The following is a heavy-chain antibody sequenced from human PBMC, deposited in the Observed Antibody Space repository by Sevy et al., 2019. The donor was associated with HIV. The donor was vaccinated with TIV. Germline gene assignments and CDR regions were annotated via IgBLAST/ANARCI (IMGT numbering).Heavy chain of an antibody. Sequence: GGSLRLSCAASGFTFSSYGMNWVRQAPGKGLEWVAVIWFDGRNQYYSESVKGRFTISRDNAKNTLYLQMNSLRAEDTAVYYCARELSGDYYDSSGYRFFDLWGRGTWSPSPQ. V-gene: IGHV3-33*01. J-gene: IGHJ2*01. CDR3: ARELSGDYYDSSGYRFFDL. CDR1: GFTFSSYG. D-gene: IGHD3-22*01. CDR2: IWFDGRNQ.